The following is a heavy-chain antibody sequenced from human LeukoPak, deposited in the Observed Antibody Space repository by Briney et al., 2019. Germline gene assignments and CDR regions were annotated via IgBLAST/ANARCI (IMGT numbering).Heavy chain of an antibody. CDR3: AKANGYSGGWYYGY. V-gene: IGHV3-23*01. CDR1: GFTFSSYA. CDR2: ISGSGGNT. Sequence: GGSLRLSCAASGFTFSSYAMSWVRQAPGKGLEWVSAISGSGGNTYYADSVKGRFTISRDNSKNTLYLQMNSLRAEDTAVYYCAKANGYSGGWYYGYWGQGTLVTVSS. D-gene: IGHD6-19*01. J-gene: IGHJ4*02.